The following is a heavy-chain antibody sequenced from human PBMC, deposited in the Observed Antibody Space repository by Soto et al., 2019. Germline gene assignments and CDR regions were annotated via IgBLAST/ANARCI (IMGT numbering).Heavy chain of an antibody. CDR2: ISAYNGNT. D-gene: IGHD3-16*02. V-gene: IGHV1-18*01. Sequence: QVPLVQSGAEVKKPGASVKVSCKASGYTFTSYGISWVRQAPGQGLEWMGWISAYNGNTNYAQKLQGRVTMTTDTSTSTAYMELRSLRSDDTAVYYCARDLGGDYDYIWGSYRYEYFQHWGQGTLVTVSS. CDR3: ARDLGGDYDYIWGSYRYEYFQH. CDR1: GYTFTSYG. J-gene: IGHJ1*01.